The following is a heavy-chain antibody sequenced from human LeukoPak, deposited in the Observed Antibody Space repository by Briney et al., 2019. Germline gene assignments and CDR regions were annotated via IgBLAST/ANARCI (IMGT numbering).Heavy chain of an antibody. D-gene: IGHD3-3*01. J-gene: IGHJ5*02. CDR2: IIPIFGTA. Sequence: ASVKVSCKASGGTFSNYAITWLRQAPGQGLEWMGGIIPIFGTANYAQKFQGRVTITTDESTSTAYMELSSLRSEDTAVYYCARDDTITIFGVDHNWFDPWGQGTLVTVSS. V-gene: IGHV1-69*05. CDR3: ARDDTITIFGVDHNWFDP. CDR1: GGTFSNYA.